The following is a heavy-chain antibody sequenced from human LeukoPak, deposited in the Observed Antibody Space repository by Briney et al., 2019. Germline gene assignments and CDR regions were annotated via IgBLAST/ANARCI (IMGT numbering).Heavy chain of an antibody. CDR1: GFSFSLYA. D-gene: IGHD5-18*01. CDR3: ARDTYRPQLIDS. CDR2: IDSGSDDI. V-gene: IGHV3-21*05. J-gene: IGHJ4*02. Sequence: PGGSLRLSCAASGFSFSLYAMNWVRQAPGKGLEWISYIDSGSDDILPADSVRGRFAISRDNAKNTLYLEMNSLRAEDTAVYYCARDTYRPQLIDSWGQGTLVTVSS.